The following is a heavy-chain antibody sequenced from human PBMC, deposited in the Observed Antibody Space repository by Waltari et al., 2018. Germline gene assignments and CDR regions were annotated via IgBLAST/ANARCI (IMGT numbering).Heavy chain of an antibody. Sequence: EVQLVDSGGGLVQPGGSLRLSCAASGFTFRSYAMSWVRQAPGKGLEWVSDISGCGTNTEYADSVKGRFTISRDNSKNTLYLQMNSLSAEDSAVYFCAKETGYSNVWIFDFWGQGTLVTVSS. CDR1: GFTFRSYA. CDR2: ISGCGTNT. J-gene: IGHJ4*02. V-gene: IGHV3-23*04. CDR3: AKETGYSNVWIFDF. D-gene: IGHD6-19*01.